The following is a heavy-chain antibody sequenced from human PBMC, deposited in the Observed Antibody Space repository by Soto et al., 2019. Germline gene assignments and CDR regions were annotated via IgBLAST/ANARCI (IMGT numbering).Heavy chain of an antibody. CDR2: IYTSGST. CDR3: ARDVRGFWSGANWFDP. J-gene: IGHJ5*02. D-gene: IGHD3-3*01. V-gene: IGHV4-4*07. CDR1: GGSISSYY. Sequence: QVQLQESGPGLVKPSETLSLTCTVSGGSISSYYWSWIRQPAGKGLEGIGRIYTSGSTNYNPSLKSRVTMSVDTSKNQFSLKLSSVTAADTAVYYCARDVRGFWSGANWFDPWGQGTLVTVSS.